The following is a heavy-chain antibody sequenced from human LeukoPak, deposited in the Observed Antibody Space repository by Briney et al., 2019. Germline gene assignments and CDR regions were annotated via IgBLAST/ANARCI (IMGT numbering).Heavy chain of an antibody. V-gene: IGHV3-23*01. CDR3: AKEIYSDSSAYVDY. CDR1: GFTFSSYA. D-gene: IGHD3-22*01. Sequence: GGSLRLSCAASGFTFSSYAITWVRQAPGKGLEWVSAVSSNGAKTYYADSVKGRFTISRDNYKNMVFLQMNSLRAEDTAIYYCAKEIYSDSSAYVDYWGQGTLVTVSS. CDR2: VSSNGAKT. J-gene: IGHJ4*02.